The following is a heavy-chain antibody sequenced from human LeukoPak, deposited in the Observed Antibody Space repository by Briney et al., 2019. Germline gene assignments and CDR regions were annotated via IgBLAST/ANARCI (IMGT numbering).Heavy chain of an antibody. J-gene: IGHJ5*02. Sequence: DPSETLSLTCTVSGYSISSGYYWGWIRQPPRKLLAWIGSIYHSGSTYYNPSLKSRVTISVDTSKNQFSLKLSSVTAADTAVYYCAREKVNTDDSRWFDPWGQGTLVTVSS. CDR2: IYHSGST. D-gene: IGHD4-11*01. CDR1: GYSISSGYY. CDR3: AREKVNTDDSRWFDP. V-gene: IGHV4-38-2*02.